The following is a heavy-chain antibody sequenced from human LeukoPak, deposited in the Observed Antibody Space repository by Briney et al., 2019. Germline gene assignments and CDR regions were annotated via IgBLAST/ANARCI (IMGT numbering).Heavy chain of an antibody. Sequence: GASVKVSCKASGGTFRSNAISWVRQAPGQGLEWMGGITPIFGTANCAQKFQGRVTITAAESMSTAYMELSSLRSEDTAVYYCARGWLAETTVVTPYNYWGQGTLVTVSS. D-gene: IGHD4-23*01. CDR3: ARGWLAETTVVTPYNY. CDR2: ITPIFGTA. CDR1: GGTFRSNA. V-gene: IGHV1-69*01. J-gene: IGHJ4*02.